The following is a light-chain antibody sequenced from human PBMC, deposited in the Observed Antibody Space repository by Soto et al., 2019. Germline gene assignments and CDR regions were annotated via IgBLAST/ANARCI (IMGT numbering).Light chain of an antibody. CDR1: NMGSKS. V-gene: IGLV3-21*02. Sequence: SYELTQPTSVSVAPGHAARITCGGNNMGSKSVHWYQQKPGQAPVLVVYDDSDRPSGIPERFSGSISGNTATLTISRVEAGDEADYYCQVWDSGSDHVVFGGGTKVTVL. CDR3: QVWDSGSDHVV. J-gene: IGLJ2*01. CDR2: DDS.